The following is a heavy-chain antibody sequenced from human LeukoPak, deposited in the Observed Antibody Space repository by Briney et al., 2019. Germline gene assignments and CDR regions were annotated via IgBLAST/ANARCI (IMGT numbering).Heavy chain of an antibody. Sequence: GGSLRLSCAASGFTFSSYWMSWVRQAPGKGLERVANIKQDGSEKYYVDSVKGRFTISRDNAKNSLYLQMNSLRAEDTAVYYCARDQRYCSSSSCPWEPFDYWGQGTLVTVSS. D-gene: IGHD2-2*01. V-gene: IGHV3-7*05. CDR3: ARDQRYCSSSSCPWEPFDY. CDR2: IKQDGSEK. J-gene: IGHJ4*02. CDR1: GFTFSSYW.